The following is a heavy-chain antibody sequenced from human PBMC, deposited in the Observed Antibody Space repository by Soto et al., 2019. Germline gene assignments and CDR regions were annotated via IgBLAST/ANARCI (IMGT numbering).Heavy chain of an antibody. CDR2: IYYSGST. D-gene: IGHD2-2*01. Sequence: QVQLQESGPGLVKPSETLSLTCTVSGGSISSYYWSWIRQPPGKGLEWIGYIYYSGSTNYNPSLMRRVTISEDTSKNQFYLKRSSVTAADTAVYYCARHVYGGFVVSAAGYDYYYYYGMDFWGQGTTVTVSS. CDR1: GGSISSYY. V-gene: IGHV4-59*08. J-gene: IGHJ6*02. CDR3: ARHVYGGFVVSAAGYDYYYYYGMDF.